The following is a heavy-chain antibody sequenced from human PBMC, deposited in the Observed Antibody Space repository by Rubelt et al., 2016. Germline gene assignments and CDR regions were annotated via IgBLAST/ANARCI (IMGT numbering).Heavy chain of an antibody. Sequence: QVQLVQSGAEVKKPGASVKVSCKASGYTFTGYYMHWVRQAPGQGLEWMGRINPNSGGTNYAQRLQGMVTMTREPSISTTYMELCRLRSDDTAVYYCAREGDYYYGMDVWGQGTTVTVSS. CDR3: AREGDYYYGMDV. CDR2: INPNSGGT. D-gene: IGHD3-16*01. J-gene: IGHJ6*02. CDR1: GYTFTGYY. V-gene: IGHV1-2*06.